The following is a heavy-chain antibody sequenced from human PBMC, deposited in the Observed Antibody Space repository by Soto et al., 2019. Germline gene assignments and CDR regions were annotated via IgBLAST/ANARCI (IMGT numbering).Heavy chain of an antibody. CDR2: ISAYNDYT. V-gene: IGHV1-18*01. CDR3: ARGGYYDNAWGKLSHYGLDV. CDR1: GYTFIRYG. D-gene: IGHD3-16*01. J-gene: IGHJ6*02. Sequence: QVQLVQSAAEVKKPGASVKVSCKASGYTFIRYGITWVRQAPGQGPEWMGWISAYNDYTIYAQKLQGRVTMTTDTATRTVYMELRSLNSDDTAVYYCARGGYYDNAWGKLSHYGLDVWGQGTSVTVSS.